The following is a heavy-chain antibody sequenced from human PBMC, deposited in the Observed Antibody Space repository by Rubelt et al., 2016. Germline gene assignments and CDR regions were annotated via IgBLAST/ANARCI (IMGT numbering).Heavy chain of an antibody. CDR1: GFTFSSYW. D-gene: IGHD6-19*01. Sequence: GSGGGLVQPGGSLRLSCAASGFTFSSYWMHWVRQAPGKGLVWVSVIYSGGSTYYADSVKGRFTISRDNSKNTLYLQMDSLRAEDTAVFYCARPVKQWRLSKEVGMDYWGQGTLVTVSS. J-gene: IGHJ4*02. V-gene: IGHV3-66*02. CDR2: IYSGGST. CDR3: ARPVKQWRLSKEVGMDY.